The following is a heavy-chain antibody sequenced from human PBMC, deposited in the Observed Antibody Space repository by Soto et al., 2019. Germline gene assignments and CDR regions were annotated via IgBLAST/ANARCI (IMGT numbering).Heavy chain of an antibody. V-gene: IGHV3-30*03. CDR2: MPSDGTHNK. Sequence: QVQLVESGGGVVQPGQSLRLSCAASGFTFSSYVMHWVRQAPGKGLEWVALMPSDGTHNKQYADSVNGRFSVSRDNSKNRMYRQMKSLKVVDKAVYYGAGAYAISGYAGTFQYWSQGTMDTVTS. D-gene: IGHD3-22*01. CDR1: GFTFSSYV. CDR3: AGAYAISGYAGTFQY. J-gene: IGHJ1*01.